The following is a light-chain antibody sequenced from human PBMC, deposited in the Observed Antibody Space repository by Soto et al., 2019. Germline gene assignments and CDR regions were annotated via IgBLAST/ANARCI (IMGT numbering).Light chain of an antibody. V-gene: IGLV2-23*02. CDR1: SSDIGSYNL. J-gene: IGLJ2*01. Sequence: QSVLTQTASVPGSPGQSITISCTGTSSDIGSYNLVSWYQQHPGKAPKLMIYEVSKRPSGVSNRFSGSKSGNTASLTISGLQAEDEADYYCCSYAGSSTFVVFGGGTKVTVL. CDR2: EVS. CDR3: CSYAGSSTFVV.